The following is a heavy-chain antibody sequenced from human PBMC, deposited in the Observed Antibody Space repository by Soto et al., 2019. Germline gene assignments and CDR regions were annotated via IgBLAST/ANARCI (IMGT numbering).Heavy chain of an antibody. J-gene: IGHJ4*02. D-gene: IGHD5-18*01. CDR3: ARDPGYSYGYN. CDR1: GYTFTSYA. CDR2: INAGNGNT. V-gene: IGHV1-3*01. Sequence: EASVKVSFKASGYTFTSYAMQWVRQAPGQRLEWMGWINAGNGNTKYSQKFQGRVTITRDTSASTAYMELSSLRSEDTAVYYCARDPGYSYGYNWGQGTLVTVSS.